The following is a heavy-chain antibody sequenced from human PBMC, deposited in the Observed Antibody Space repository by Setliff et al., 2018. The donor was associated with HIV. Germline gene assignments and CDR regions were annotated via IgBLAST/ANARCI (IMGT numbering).Heavy chain of an antibody. D-gene: IGHD4-17*01. CDR3: ARSPGDYSYYFSMDV. Sequence: ASVKVSCKASGGTFISYTINWVRQAPGQGLEWMGRVIPILGQANYAQKFQGRVTITRDASASTAYMELSSLRSEDTAVYYCARSPGDYSYYFSMDVWGKGTTVTVSS. CDR1: GGTFISYT. J-gene: IGHJ6*03. CDR2: VIPILGQA. V-gene: IGHV1-69*16.